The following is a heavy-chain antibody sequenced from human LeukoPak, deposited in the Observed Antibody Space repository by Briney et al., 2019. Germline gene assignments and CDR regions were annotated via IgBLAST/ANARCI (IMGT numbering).Heavy chain of an antibody. CDR3: ARASHYYDSSGYYCY. V-gene: IGHV3-48*01. Sequence: GGSLRLSCAGSGFTFSDYSMNWVRQAPGKGLEWVSYISSGSATAYYADSVKGRFTISRDNAKNSLYLQMNSLRAEDTAVYYCARASHYYDSSGYYCYWGQGTLVTVSS. CDR1: GFTFSDYS. J-gene: IGHJ4*02. D-gene: IGHD3-22*01. CDR2: ISSGSATA.